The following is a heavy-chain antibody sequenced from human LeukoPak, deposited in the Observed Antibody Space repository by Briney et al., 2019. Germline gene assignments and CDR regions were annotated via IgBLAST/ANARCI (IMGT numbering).Heavy chain of an antibody. CDR1: GFTFSSYS. V-gene: IGHV3-7*01. Sequence: GGSLRLSCAASGFTFSSYSMNWVRQAPGKGLEWVANIKQDGSEKYYVDSVKGRFTISRDNAKNSLYLQMNSLRAEDTAVYYCARDITVLRYFDWLLPPGPAPYFDYWGQGTLVTVSS. J-gene: IGHJ4*02. CDR3: ARDITVLRYFDWLLPPGPAPYFDY. D-gene: IGHD3-9*01. CDR2: IKQDGSEK.